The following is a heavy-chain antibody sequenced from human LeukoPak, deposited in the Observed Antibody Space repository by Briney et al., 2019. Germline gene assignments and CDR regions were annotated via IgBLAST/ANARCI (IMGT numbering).Heavy chain of an antibody. J-gene: IGHJ5*02. CDR1: GGSISSGSYY. CDR3: ASQRDPYHNWFDP. CDR2: IYTSGST. V-gene: IGHV4-61*02. D-gene: IGHD5-24*01. Sequence: SQTLSLTCTVSGGSISSGSYYWSWIRQPAGKGLEWIGRIYTSGSTNYNPSLQSRVTISVDTSKNQFSLKLSSLTAADTAVYYCASQRDPYHNWFDPWGQGTLVTVSS.